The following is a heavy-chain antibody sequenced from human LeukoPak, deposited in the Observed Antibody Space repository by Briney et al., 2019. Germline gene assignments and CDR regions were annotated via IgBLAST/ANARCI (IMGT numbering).Heavy chain of an antibody. V-gene: IGHV3-43*02. CDR1: GFTFSSYA. CDR3: AKGPETGRYFDL. J-gene: IGHJ2*01. CDR2: ISGDGGST. Sequence: GGSLRLSCAASGFTFSSYAMSWVRQAPGKGLEWVSAISGDGGSTYYADSVKGRFTISRDNSKNSLYLQMNSLRTEDTALYYCAKGPETGRYFDLWGRGTLVTVSS. D-gene: IGHD1-14*01.